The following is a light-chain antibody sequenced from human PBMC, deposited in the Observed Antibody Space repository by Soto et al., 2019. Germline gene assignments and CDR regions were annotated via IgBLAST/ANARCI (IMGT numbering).Light chain of an antibody. J-gene: IGKJ1*01. CDR2: AAS. CDR1: QGISSY. CDR3: PQSYSSPPP. V-gene: IGKV1-8*01. Sequence: ILMPQSPSSFSASTGDRVTITCRASQGISSYLAWYQQKPGKAPKLLIFAASSLQSGVPSRFSGSRSGPDFTLTISSLQPEDFATYYCPQSYSSPPPFGQGTKVDI.